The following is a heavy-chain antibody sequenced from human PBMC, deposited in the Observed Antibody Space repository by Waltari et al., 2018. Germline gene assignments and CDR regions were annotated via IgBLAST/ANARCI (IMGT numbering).Heavy chain of an antibody. J-gene: IGHJ4*02. CDR3: ATYLRSSGSYSLIY. V-gene: IGHV1-2*02. CDR2: MNPNIGGT. CDR1: GSVFPAYY. D-gene: IGHD1-26*01. Sequence: QAQLVQSGAEVKQPGASVKVSGKASGSVFPAYYRHWVRQAPGQGLEWLGWMNPNIGGTNYAQKFQGRVTLTRDTSINTAYMELSSLRSDDTAVYYCATYLRSSGSYSLIYWGQGTLVAVSS.